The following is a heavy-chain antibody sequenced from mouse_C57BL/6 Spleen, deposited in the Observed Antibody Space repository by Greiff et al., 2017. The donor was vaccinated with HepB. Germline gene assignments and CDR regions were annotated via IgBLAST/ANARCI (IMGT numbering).Heavy chain of an antibody. V-gene: IGHV3-6*01. Sequence: EVKLQQSGPGLVKPSQSLSLTCSVTGYSITSGYYWNWIRQFPGNKLEWMGYISYDGSNNYNPSLKNRISITRDTSKNQFFLKLNSVTTEDTATYYCAREGDYDYYFDYWGQGTTLTVSS. CDR1: GYSITSGYY. J-gene: IGHJ2*01. CDR2: ISYDGSN. CDR3: AREGDYDYYFDY. D-gene: IGHD2-4*01.